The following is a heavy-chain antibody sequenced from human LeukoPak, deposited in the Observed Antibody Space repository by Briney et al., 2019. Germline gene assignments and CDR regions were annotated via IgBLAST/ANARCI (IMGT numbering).Heavy chain of an antibody. J-gene: IGHJ5*02. CDR2: IYTSGST. D-gene: IGHD6-13*01. Sequence: PSETLSLTCTVSGESISGFYWTWIRQPAGKGLEWIGRIYTSGSTNYNPSLKSRVTMSVDTSKNQFSLKLSSVTAADTAVYYCARVSGIAAAGSWFDPWGQGTLVTVSS. V-gene: IGHV4-4*07. CDR3: ARVSGIAAAGSWFDP. CDR1: GESISGFY.